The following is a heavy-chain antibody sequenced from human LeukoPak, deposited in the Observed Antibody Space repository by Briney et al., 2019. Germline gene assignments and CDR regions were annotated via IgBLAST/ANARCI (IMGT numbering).Heavy chain of an antibody. CDR2: ITSSSSTI. D-gene: IGHD2-15*01. CDR1: GFTFSTYS. V-gene: IGHV3-48*02. J-gene: IGHJ4*02. CDR3: ARESLQCNGDTCYSPYYFDY. Sequence: TGGSLRLSCAASGFTFSTYSMSWVRQAPGKGLEWVSHITSSSSTIYYADSVKGRFTISRDNAKNSLYLQMNSLRDEDTAVYYCARESLQCNGDTCYSPYYFDYWGQGTLVTVSS.